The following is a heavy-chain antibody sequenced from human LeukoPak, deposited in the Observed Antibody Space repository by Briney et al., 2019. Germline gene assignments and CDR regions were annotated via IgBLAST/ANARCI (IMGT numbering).Heavy chain of an antibody. D-gene: IGHD6-19*01. CDR2: ISGSGGST. CDR3: ANSASIAVAGTHDDY. Sequence: PGGSLRLSCAASGFTFSSYAMSWVRLAPGKWLEWVSAISGSGGSTYYADSVKGRFTISRDNSKNTLYLQMNSLRAEDTAVYYCANSASIAVAGTHDDYWGQGTLVTVSS. CDR1: GFTFSSYA. V-gene: IGHV3-23*01. J-gene: IGHJ4*02.